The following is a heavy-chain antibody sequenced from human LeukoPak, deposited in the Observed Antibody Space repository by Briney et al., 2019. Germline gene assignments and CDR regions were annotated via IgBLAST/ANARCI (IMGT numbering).Heavy chain of an antibody. CDR3: VKPLIAAEWIDWYFDL. D-gene: IGHD6-13*01. CDR1: GFTFSSYW. J-gene: IGHJ2*01. CDR2: INTDGSTT. V-gene: IGHV3-74*01. Sequence: GGSLRLSCAASGFTFSSYWMHWDRQAPGKGLVWVSRINTDGSTTSYVDSVKGRFTISRDNAKNSLYLQMNSLRAEDTALYYCVKPLIAAEWIDWYFDLWGRGTLVTVSS.